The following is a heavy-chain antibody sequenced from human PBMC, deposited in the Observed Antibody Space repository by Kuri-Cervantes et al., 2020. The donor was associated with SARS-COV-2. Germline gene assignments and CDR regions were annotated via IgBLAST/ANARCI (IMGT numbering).Heavy chain of an antibody. CDR3: ARNIVVAPTAKPFDYYYGMDV. J-gene: IGHJ6*02. D-gene: IGHD2-2*01. Sequence: ASVKVSCKASGYTFTSYAMHWVRQAPGQSLEWMGWINGVNGDTKYSQKFQDRVTITRDTSASTAYMELSSLRSEDTAVCYCARNIVVAPTAKPFDYYYGMDVWGQGTTVTVSS. CDR1: GYTFTSYA. CDR2: INGVNGDT. V-gene: IGHV1-3*01.